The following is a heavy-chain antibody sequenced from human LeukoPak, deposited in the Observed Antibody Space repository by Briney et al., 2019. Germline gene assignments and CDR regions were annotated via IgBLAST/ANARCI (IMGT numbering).Heavy chain of an antibody. CDR3: ARGRHRMYYYDSSGYSPPSF. Sequence: SETLSLTCTVSGGSLSSYYWSWIRQPAGKGLEWIGRIYTGGSTNYNPSLKSRVTMSVDTSRNQFSLKLSSVTAADTAVYYCARGRHRMYYYDSSGYSPPSFWGQGTLVTVSS. V-gene: IGHV4-4*07. D-gene: IGHD3-22*01. J-gene: IGHJ4*02. CDR1: GGSLSSYY. CDR2: IYTGGST.